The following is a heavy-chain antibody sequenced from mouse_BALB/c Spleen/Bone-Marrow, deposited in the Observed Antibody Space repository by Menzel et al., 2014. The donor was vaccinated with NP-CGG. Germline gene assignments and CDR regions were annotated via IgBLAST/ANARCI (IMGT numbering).Heavy chain of an antibody. Sequence: EVQRVESGGGLVQPGGSLKLSCAASGFTFSGYGMSWVRQTPDKGLELVATISGSGSSTYYPDSVKGRFTISRDNARNNLYRQMSSLNAEDTAMYYCARWRDWFDYWGQGTTLTVSS. V-gene: IGHV5-6-3*01. CDR3: ARWRDWFDY. D-gene: IGHD3-3*01. CDR2: ISGSGSST. CDR1: GFTFSGYG. J-gene: IGHJ2*01.